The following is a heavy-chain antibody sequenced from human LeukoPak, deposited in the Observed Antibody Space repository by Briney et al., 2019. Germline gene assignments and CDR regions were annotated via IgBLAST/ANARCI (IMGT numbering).Heavy chain of an antibody. V-gene: IGHV3-33*01. CDR2: IWYDGSNK. Sequence: GGSLRLSCAASGFSFSSYGMHWVRQAPGKGLEWVAVIWYDGSNKYYADSVEGRFTISRDNSKNTLYLQMNSLRAEDTAVYYCARDVIAAAGTYYYYGMDVWGQGTTVIVSS. J-gene: IGHJ6*02. D-gene: IGHD6-13*01. CDR1: GFSFSSYG. CDR3: ARDVIAAAGTYYYYGMDV.